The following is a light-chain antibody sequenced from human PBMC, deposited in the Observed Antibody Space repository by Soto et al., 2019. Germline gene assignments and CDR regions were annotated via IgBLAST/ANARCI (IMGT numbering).Light chain of an antibody. CDR2: GIN. CDR3: SAYVASV. Sequence: QSALTQPASVSGSPGQSITISCTGTSSDIGAHDYVSWYQQYPGTAPKLIIYGINKRPSGVSGRFSASKSGNTASLTISGLQPEYDATYYCSAYVASVFGRGTKLPVL. J-gene: IGLJ2*01. CDR1: SSDIGAHDY. V-gene: IGLV2-14*01.